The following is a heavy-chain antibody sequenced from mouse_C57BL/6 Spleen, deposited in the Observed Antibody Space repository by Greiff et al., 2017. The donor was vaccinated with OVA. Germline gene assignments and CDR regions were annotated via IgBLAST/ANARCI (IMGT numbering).Heavy chain of an antibody. J-gene: IGHJ4*01. CDR3: ARSNPGAMDY. CDR2: ISYDGSN. V-gene: IGHV3-6*01. Sequence: EVKLLESGPGLVKPSQSLSLTCSVTGYSITSGYYWNWIRQFPGNKLEWMGYISYDGSNNYNPSLKNRISITRDTSKNQFFLKLNSVTTEDTATYYCARSNPGAMDYWGQGTSVTVSS. CDR1: GYSITSGYY. D-gene: IGHD2-5*01.